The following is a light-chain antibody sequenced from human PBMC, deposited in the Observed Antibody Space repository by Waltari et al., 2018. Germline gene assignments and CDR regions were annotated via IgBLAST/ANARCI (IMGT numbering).Light chain of an antibody. Sequence: EIVMTQSPATLSVSPGQRATPPCRASQSITPDLAWYQQKPGQAPRLLIYGASTRDTGVPDRFTGRGSGTQFTLTISSLQSEDVAVYFCQQYKEWPPVTFGGGTRVEIK. CDR1: QSITPD. CDR2: GAS. J-gene: IGKJ4*02. V-gene: IGKV3-15*01. CDR3: QQYKEWPPVT.